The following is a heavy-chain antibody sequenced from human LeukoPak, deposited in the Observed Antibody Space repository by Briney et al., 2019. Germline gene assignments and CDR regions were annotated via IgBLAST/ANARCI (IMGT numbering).Heavy chain of an antibody. V-gene: IGHV4-38-2*02. D-gene: IGHD4-23*01. CDR1: GYSISSGYY. CDR3: ARGGGNGGGWVGHYYYMDV. Sequence: SETLSLTCTVSGYSISSGYYWTWIRQPPGKGLEWIGNIYHSGSTYNNPSLKSRVTISVDTSKNQFSLKLTSVTAADTAVCYCARGGGNGGGWVGHYYYMDVWGKGTTVTVSS. J-gene: IGHJ6*03. CDR2: IYHSGST.